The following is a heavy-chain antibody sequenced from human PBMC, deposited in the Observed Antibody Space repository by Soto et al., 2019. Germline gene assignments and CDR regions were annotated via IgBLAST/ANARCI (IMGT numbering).Heavy chain of an antibody. D-gene: IGHD7-27*01. V-gene: IGHV3-23*01. J-gene: IGHJ4*02. CDR1: GFTFNTYA. Sequence: EVQLLESGGGLVQPGGSLRLSCAASGFTFNTYAMTWVRQAPGKGLEWVSTISGTGGSIYYADAVKGRFTISRDNAKNTLELPMNRLRADDTAIYYWANGLLGTVIPDYWGQGTLGTVSS. CDR3: ANGLLGTVIPDY. CDR2: ISGTGGSI.